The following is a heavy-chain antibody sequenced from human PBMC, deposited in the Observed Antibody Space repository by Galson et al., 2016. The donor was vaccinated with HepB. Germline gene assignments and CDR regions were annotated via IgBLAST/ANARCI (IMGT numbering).Heavy chain of an antibody. D-gene: IGHD1-1*01. CDR1: GFPFTTYW. V-gene: IGHV3-74*01. CDR3: ARRTGNGFDV. Sequence: SLRLSCAASGFPFTTYWMHWVRQAPGKGLVWVSRINTDGSSTDYADSVKGRLTISRDNAKNTLYLQMNSLRAEDTAVYYCARRTGNGFDVWGQGTTVTVSS. CDR2: INTDGSST. J-gene: IGHJ6*02.